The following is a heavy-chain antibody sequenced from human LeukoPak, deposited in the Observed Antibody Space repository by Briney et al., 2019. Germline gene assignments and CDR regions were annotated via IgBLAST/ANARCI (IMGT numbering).Heavy chain of an antibody. CDR3: ARNDYDFWSGYTGGVDY. CDR1: GFTFSAYS. CDR2: ISSSSSTI. Sequence: GGSLRLSCPASGFTFSAYSMNWVRQAPGKGLEWVSYISSSSSTIYYADSVKGRFTISRDNAKNSLYLQMNSLRAEDTAVYYCARNDYDFWSGYTGGVDYWGQGTLVTVSS. J-gene: IGHJ4*02. D-gene: IGHD3-3*01. V-gene: IGHV3-48*01.